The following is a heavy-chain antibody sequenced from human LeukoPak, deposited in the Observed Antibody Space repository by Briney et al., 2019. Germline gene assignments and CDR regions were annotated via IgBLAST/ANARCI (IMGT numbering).Heavy chain of an antibody. D-gene: IGHD4-17*01. Sequence: NASETLSLTCTVSGGSISSSSYYWGWIRQPPGKGLEWIGSIYYSGSTYYNPSLKSRVTISVDTSKNQFSLKLSSVTAADTAVYYCASSVEDDYGDYVIDYWGQGTLVTVSS. V-gene: IGHV4-39*01. CDR2: IYYSGST. J-gene: IGHJ4*02. CDR3: ASSVEDDYGDYVIDY. CDR1: GGSISSSSYY.